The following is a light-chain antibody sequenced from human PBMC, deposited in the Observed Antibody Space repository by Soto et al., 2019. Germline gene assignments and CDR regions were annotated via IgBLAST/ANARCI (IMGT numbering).Light chain of an antibody. CDR1: QSVGSIY. Sequence: VMTQSPATLSVSPGERSTLSCRASQSVGSIYLAWYQQKPGQAPRLLIYEASNRATGIPARFSGSGSGADFTLTISSLEPEDFALYYCQQHINWPLTFGGGTKVDIK. CDR2: EAS. V-gene: IGKV3-11*01. J-gene: IGKJ4*01. CDR3: QQHINWPLT.